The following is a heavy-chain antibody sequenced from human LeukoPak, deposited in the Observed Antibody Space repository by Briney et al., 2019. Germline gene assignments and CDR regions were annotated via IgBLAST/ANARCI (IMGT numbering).Heavy chain of an antibody. CDR1: GYTFTGYY. J-gene: IGHJ6*03. Sequence: GASVKVSCKASGYTFTGYYMHWVRQAPGQGLEWMGWINPNSGGTNYAQKFQGRVTMTRDTSISTAYMELSSLRSEDTAVYYCARGHNGYFDWLPYYYYYYYMDVWGKGTTVTISS. V-gene: IGHV1-2*02. CDR2: INPNSGGT. D-gene: IGHD3-9*01. CDR3: ARGHNGYFDWLPYYYYYYYMDV.